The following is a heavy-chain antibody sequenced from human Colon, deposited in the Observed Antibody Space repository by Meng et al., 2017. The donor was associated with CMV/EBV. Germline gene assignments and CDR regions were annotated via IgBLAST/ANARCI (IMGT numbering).Heavy chain of an antibody. D-gene: IGHD3/OR15-3a*01. V-gene: IGHV3-30*04. CDR2: ISYDGNKK. J-gene: IGHJ4*02. Sequence: GESLMISCAASGFTFSSYAMHWVRQAPGKGLEWVASISYDGNKKKYADSVTGRFTISRDTPKDTLYLEVKSLKTDDTAIYYCARDKGTGAFDYWGQGSLVTVSS. CDR3: ARDKGTGAFDY. CDR1: GFTFSSYA.